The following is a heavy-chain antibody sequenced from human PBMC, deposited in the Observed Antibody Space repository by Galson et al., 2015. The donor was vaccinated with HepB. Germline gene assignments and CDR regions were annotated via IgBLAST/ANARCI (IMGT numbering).Heavy chain of an antibody. CDR3: ARDRPPGIAAAGSFQH. J-gene: IGHJ1*01. CDR2: ISSSSYM. D-gene: IGHD6-13*01. Sequence: SLRLSCAASGFTFSSYNMNWVRQAPGKGLEWVSSISSSSYMYYADSVRGRFTISRDNAKKSLYLQMNSLRAEDTAVYYCARDRPPGIAAAGSFQHWGQGTLVTVSS. CDR1: GFTFSSYN. V-gene: IGHV3-21*01.